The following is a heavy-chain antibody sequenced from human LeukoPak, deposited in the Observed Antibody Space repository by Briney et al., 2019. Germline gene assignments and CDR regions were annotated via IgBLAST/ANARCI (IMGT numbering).Heavy chain of an antibody. CDR2: INPSGGST. CDR3: ARAGTHFDY. J-gene: IGHJ4*02. CDR1: GGTFSSYA. D-gene: IGHD6-13*01. V-gene: IGHV1-46*01. Sequence: ASVKVSCKASGGTFSSYAISWVRQAPGQGLEWMGIINPSGGSTSYAQKFQGRVTMTRDTSTSTVYMELSSLRSEDTAVYYCARAGTHFDYWGQGTLVTVSS.